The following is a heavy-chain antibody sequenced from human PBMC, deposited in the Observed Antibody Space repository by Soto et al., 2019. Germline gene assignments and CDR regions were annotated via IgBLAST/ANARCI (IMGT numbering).Heavy chain of an antibody. CDR2: ISAYNGNT. CDR3: ARTRGTNYYYYYGMDV. V-gene: IGHV1-18*04. CDR1: GYTFTSYG. Sequence: QVPLVQSGAEVKKPGASVKVSCKASGYTFTSYGISWVRQAPGQGLEWMGWISAYNGNTNYAQKLQGRVTMTTDTSTSTAYMELRSLRSDDTAVYYCARTRGTNYYYYYGMDVWGQGTTVTVSS. J-gene: IGHJ6*02.